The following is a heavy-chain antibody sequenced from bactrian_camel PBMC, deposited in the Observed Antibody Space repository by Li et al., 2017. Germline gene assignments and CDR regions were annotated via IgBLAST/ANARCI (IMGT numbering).Heavy chain of an antibody. Sequence: HVQLVESGGSSEQAGGSLRLSCAASGHTYNYNFMGWFRQAPGQEREGVAAFYTPLGHTSYADDVKGRFAISRYNGNNTLVLTMRNLKPEDTAKYYCAAAAGRSRSRRPLSTDAYQYWGQGTQVTVS. D-gene: IGHD1*01. CDR2: FYTPLGHT. CDR3: AAAAGRSRSRRPLSTDAYQY. J-gene: IGHJ4*01. CDR1: GHTYNYNF. V-gene: IGHV3S54*01.